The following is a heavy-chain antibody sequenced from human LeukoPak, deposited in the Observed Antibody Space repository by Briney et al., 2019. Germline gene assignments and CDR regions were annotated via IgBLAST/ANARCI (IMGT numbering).Heavy chain of an antibody. CDR3: ARRASGAFAI. CDR2: ISSNGSDK. V-gene: IGHV3-48*03. CDR1: GFPFSDHE. Sequence: GGSLRLSCAASGFPFSDHEMNWVRQAPGKGMEWVSYISSNGSDKYYPDSVKGRFTISRDNAKNSLYLQMNSLRAEDTAVYYCARRASGAFAIWGQGTKVTVSS. J-gene: IGHJ3*02.